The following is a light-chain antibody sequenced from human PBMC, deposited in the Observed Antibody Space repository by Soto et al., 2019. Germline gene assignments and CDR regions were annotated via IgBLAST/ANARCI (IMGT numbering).Light chain of an antibody. Sequence: QSALTQPRSVSGSPGQSVTISCTGTSSDVGGYKYVSWYQQHPGKAPKLMIYDVTKRPSGVPDRFSGSKSGNTASLTISGLQAEDEADYYCCSYAGSSLVVFGGGTKVTVL. V-gene: IGLV2-11*01. J-gene: IGLJ2*01. CDR1: SSDVGGYKY. CDR2: DVT. CDR3: CSYAGSSLVV.